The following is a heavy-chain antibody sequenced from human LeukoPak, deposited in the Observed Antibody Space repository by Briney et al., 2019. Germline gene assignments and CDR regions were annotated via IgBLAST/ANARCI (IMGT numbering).Heavy chain of an antibody. CDR3: ARDGSGSGNYYNVAGFDY. V-gene: IGHV3-7*01. CDR2: IKQDGSEK. J-gene: IGHJ4*02. CDR1: GFTFRSYW. D-gene: IGHD3-10*01. Sequence: GGSLRLSCAASGFTFRSYWMSWVRQAPGKGLEWVAKIKQDGSEKYYVDSVKGRFTISRDNAKNSLYLQMNSLRAEDTAVYYCARDGSGSGNYYNVAGFDYWGQGTLVTVSS.